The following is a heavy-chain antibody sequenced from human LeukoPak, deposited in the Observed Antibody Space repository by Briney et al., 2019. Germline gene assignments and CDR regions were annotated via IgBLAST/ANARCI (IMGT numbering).Heavy chain of an antibody. J-gene: IGHJ4*02. V-gene: IGHV4-39*01. CDR1: GGSVNSNLYY. CDR2: FYYNGNT. Sequence: SETLSLTCTVSGGSVNSNLYYWGWIRLPPGKALEWIGVFYYNGNTYYNPSLKSRVTICVDRSKNQFSLEVTSVTATDTAVYYCARIERLPGGSGYYFHSWGQGSLVTVSS. D-gene: IGHD6-19*01. CDR3: ARIERLPGGSGYYFHS.